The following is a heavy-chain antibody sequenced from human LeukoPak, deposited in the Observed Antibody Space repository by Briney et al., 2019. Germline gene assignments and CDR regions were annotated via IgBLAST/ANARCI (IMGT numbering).Heavy chain of an antibody. Sequence: SETLSLTCTVSGGSISSSSYYWGWHRQPPGKGLEWIGSIYYSGGTYYNPSLKSRITISVDTSKNQFSLKLSSVTAADTAVYYCARTNCGGDCYSFDYWGQGTLVTVSS. CDR2: IYYSGGT. CDR1: GGSISSSSYY. D-gene: IGHD2-21*01. J-gene: IGHJ4*02. V-gene: IGHV4-39*01. CDR3: ARTNCGGDCYSFDY.